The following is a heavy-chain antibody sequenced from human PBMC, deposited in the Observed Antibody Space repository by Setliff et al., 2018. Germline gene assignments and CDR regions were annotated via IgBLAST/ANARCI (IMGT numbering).Heavy chain of an antibody. Sequence: PGGSLRLSCATSGFTFDDYGMSWVRQAPGKGLEWVAGISWNSGDIGDADSVKGRFTISRDNAKNSLHLQMNSLKAEDTAFYYCTRDRGSDSCRGCDYMDVWGKGTTVTVSS. V-gene: IGHV3-20*04. J-gene: IGHJ6*03. CDR2: ISWNSGDI. D-gene: IGHD2-2*01. CDR1: GFTFDDYG. CDR3: TRDRGSDSCRGCDYMDV.